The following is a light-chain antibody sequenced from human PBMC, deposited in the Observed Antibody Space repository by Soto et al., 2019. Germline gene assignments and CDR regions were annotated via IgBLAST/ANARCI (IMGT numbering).Light chain of an antibody. CDR3: QQTRAYPST. J-gene: IGKJ4*01. CDR2: GAS. Sequence: IKLSQSPSALSASVGDSVTITCRASQDITSYLAWYQQKPGKAPNLLIYGASTLQSGVPSRFSGSGSGTDFTLTISSLQAEDFASYYCQQTRAYPSTFGGRTKA. CDR1: QDITSY. V-gene: IGKV1-9*01.